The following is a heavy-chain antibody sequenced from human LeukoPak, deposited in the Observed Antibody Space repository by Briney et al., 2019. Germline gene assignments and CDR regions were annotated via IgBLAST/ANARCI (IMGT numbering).Heavy chain of an antibody. CDR1: GFTFSTYS. J-gene: IGHJ4*02. Sequence: GGSLRLSCAASGFTFSTYSMNWVRQAPGKGLEWVSYISSSSSTIYYADSVKGRFTISRDNAKNSLYLQMNSLGAEDTAVYYCARGSTYYDSSGQVPFDYWGQGTLVTVSS. CDR2: ISSSSSTI. D-gene: IGHD3-22*01. V-gene: IGHV3-48*01. CDR3: ARGSTYYDSSGQVPFDY.